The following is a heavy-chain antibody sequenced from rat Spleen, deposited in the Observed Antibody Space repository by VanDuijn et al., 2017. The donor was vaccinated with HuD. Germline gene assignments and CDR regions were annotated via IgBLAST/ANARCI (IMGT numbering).Heavy chain of an antibody. V-gene: IGHV5S11*01. Sequence: EVQLVESDGGLVQPGRSLKLSCEVSGFTFSDYYMAWVRQAPTKGLEWVAYISTGGGSTYYRDSVKGRFTISRDNAKSTLYLQMESLRSEETATYYCARHGYYYSSYIYDPYWYFDFWGPGTMVTVSS. D-gene: IGHD1-2*01. CDR1: GFTFSDYY. CDR3: ARHGYYYSSYIYDPYWYFDF. CDR2: ISTGGGST. J-gene: IGHJ1*01.